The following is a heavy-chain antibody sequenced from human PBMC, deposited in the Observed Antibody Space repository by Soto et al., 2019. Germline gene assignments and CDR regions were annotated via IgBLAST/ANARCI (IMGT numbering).Heavy chain of an antibody. CDR3: ARDYSERNAFDI. D-gene: IGHD2-15*01. J-gene: IGHJ3*02. V-gene: IGHV3-33*01. Sequence: GGSLRLSCAASGFTFSSYGMHWVRQAPGKGLEWVAVIWYDGSNKYYADSVKGRFTISRDNSKNTLYLQMNSLRAEDTAVYYCARDYSERNAFDIWGQGTMVTVSS. CDR1: GFTFSSYG. CDR2: IWYDGSNK.